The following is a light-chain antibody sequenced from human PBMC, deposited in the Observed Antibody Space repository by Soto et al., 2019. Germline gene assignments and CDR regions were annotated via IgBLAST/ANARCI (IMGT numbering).Light chain of an antibody. Sequence: DIQMTQSPSSLSASVGDRVTITCXASQDISIYLNWYQQKSGKAPKLLIYDVFNLATGVPSRFSGGGSGTDFNLTISSLQPEDIAIYYCQQYDHLPPSTFGQGTRLEIK. J-gene: IGKJ5*01. V-gene: IGKV1-33*01. CDR2: DVF. CDR1: QDISIY. CDR3: QQYDHLPPST.